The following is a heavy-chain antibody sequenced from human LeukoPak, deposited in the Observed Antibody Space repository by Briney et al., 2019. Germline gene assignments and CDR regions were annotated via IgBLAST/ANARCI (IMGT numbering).Heavy chain of an antibody. CDR3: TKTGGPWD. CDR2: IYSGGTS. J-gene: IGHJ4*02. Sequence: PGGSLRLSCAASGFTVSNSFMSWIRQVPGKGLEWVSVIYSGGTSYYADSVKARFSISRDNSKNSLYLQMNSLRVEDTAMYYCTKTGGPWDWGQGTLVTVSS. CDR1: GFTVSNSF. D-gene: IGHD7-27*01. V-gene: IGHV3-53*01.